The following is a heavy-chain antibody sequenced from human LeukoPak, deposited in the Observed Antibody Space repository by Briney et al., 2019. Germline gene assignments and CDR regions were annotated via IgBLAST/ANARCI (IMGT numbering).Heavy chain of an antibody. CDR1: GYTFTGYY. CDR2: INPNSGGT. V-gene: IGHV1-2*04. J-gene: IGHJ6*02. Sequence: ASVEVSCKASGYTFTGYYMHWVRQAPGQGLEWMGWINPNSGGTNYAQKFQGWVTMTRDTSISTAYMELSRLRSDDTAVYCCARDSRQYYYDSSGYSTYYYYYGMDVWGQGTTVTVSS. D-gene: IGHD3-22*01. CDR3: ARDSRQYYYDSSGYSTYYYYYGMDV.